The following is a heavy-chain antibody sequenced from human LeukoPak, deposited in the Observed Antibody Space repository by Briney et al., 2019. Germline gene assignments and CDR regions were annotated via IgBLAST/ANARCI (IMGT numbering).Heavy chain of an antibody. CDR2: IDWVDDK. D-gene: IGHD6-19*01. CDR3: ARMAGTPLIDY. CDR1: GFSLSTSGMC. V-gene: IGHV2-70*11. J-gene: IGHJ4*02. Sequence: SGPALVKPTQTLTLTCTFSGFSLSTSGMCVSWIRQPPGTALEWLARIDWVDDKYYSTSLKTRLTISQDTSKNPVVLTMTNMDPVDTAAYYCARMAGTPLIDYWGQGTLGTVSS.